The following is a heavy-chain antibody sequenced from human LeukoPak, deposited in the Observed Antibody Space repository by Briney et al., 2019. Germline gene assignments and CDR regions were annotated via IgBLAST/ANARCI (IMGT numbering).Heavy chain of an antibody. Sequence: QPGGSLRLSCAASGFTFSTYEMNWVRQAPGKGLEWLSYISSSGSSIYSADSVKGRFTISRDNAKNSLYLQMNSLRAEDTAVYYCARGLVVAATPPYSHYGMDVWGKGTTVTVSS. CDR2: ISSSGSSI. CDR1: GFTFSTYE. D-gene: IGHD2-15*01. J-gene: IGHJ6*04. CDR3: ARGLVVAATPPYSHYGMDV. V-gene: IGHV3-48*03.